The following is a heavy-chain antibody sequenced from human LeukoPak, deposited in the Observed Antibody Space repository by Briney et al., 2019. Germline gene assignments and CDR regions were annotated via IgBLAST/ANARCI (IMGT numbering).Heavy chain of an antibody. Sequence: PSETLSLTCTVSGGSISSYYWSWIRQPPGKGLEWIGYIYYSGSTNYNPSLKSRVTISVDTSKNQFSLKLSSVTAADTAMYYCARGYYFDYWGQGTLVTVSS. CDR3: ARGYYFDY. V-gene: IGHV4-59*01. CDR2: IYYSGST. J-gene: IGHJ4*02. CDR1: GGSISSYY.